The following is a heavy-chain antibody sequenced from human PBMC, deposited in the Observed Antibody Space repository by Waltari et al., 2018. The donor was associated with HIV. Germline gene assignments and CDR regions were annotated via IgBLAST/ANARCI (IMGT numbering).Heavy chain of an antibody. V-gene: IGHV3-11*01. CDR3: VHPVRLLLS. J-gene: IGHJ1*01. CDR1: GFIFSDYY. CDR2: ISGSGTDK. D-gene: IGHD6-19*01. Sequence: QVQLVESGGGLVNPGGSLRLSCAASGFIFSDYYMGWIRQGPGKGLEFLSYISGSGTDKVYADSVKGRFTVSRDNAKNSLYLQMNNLRADDTAVYYCVHPVRLLLSWGQGTLVTVSS.